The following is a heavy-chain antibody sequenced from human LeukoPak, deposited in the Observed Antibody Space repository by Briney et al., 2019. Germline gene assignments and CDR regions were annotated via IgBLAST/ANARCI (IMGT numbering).Heavy chain of an antibody. D-gene: IGHD3-10*01. CDR1: GFTFSTYA. Sequence: SGGSLRLSCAASGFTFSTYAMIWVRQAPGQGLEWVSAISTSSVSTYYANSVKGRFTTSRDNSKNTLYLQMNSLRADDTAVYYCASGVTFGETFFDYWGQGTLVTVSS. CDR3: ASGVTFGETFFDY. J-gene: IGHJ4*02. CDR2: ISTSSVST. V-gene: IGHV3-23*01.